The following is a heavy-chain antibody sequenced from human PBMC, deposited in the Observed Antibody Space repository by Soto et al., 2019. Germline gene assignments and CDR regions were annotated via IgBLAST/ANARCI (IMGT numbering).Heavy chain of an antibody. D-gene: IGHD3-16*01. Sequence: GGSLRLSCTASGFPFSHYAMNWVRQGPGTRLEWVADISGRDGSTYYADSVKGRFTIPRDNSKNTLYLQMNSLRAEDTAVYYCARAVMQRRLRFDLWGRGTLVTVSS. CDR1: GFPFSHYA. J-gene: IGHJ2*01. V-gene: IGHV3-23*01. CDR3: ARAVMQRRLRFDL. CDR2: ISGRDGST.